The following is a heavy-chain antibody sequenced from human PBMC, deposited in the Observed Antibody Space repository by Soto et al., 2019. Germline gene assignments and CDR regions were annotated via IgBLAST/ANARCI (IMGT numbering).Heavy chain of an antibody. V-gene: IGHV5-51*01. J-gene: IGHJ6*02. D-gene: IGHD1-1*01. Sequence: PGESLKISCKGSGYSFTSYWIGWVRQMPGKGLEWMGIIYPGDSDTRYSPSFQGQVTISADKSISTAYLQWSSLKASDTAMYYCARYPPPANRYLGDDHGMQVWGQGTTVTVSS. CDR2: IYPGDSDT. CDR1: GYSFTSYW. CDR3: ARYPPPANRYLGDDHGMQV.